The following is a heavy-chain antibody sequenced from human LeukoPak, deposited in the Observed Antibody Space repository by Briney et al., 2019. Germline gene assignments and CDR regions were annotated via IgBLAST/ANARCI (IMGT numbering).Heavy chain of an antibody. CDR2: IYYSGST. D-gene: IGHD6-19*01. V-gene: IGHV4-59*01. CDR1: GGSTSSYY. J-gene: IGHJ6*02. Sequence: SETLSLTCTVSGGSTSSYYWSWIRQPPGKGLEWIGYIYYSGSTNYSPSLKSRVTISVDTSKNQFSLKLSSVTAADTAGYYCARVSPRAVAGPYYGMDVWGQGTTVTVSS. CDR3: ARVSPRAVAGPYYGMDV.